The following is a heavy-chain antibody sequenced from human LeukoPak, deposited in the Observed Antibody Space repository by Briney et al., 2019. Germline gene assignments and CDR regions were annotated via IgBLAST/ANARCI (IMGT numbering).Heavy chain of an antibody. J-gene: IGHJ4*02. D-gene: IGHD2-2*02. Sequence: GGSLRVFCAASGFTFSNYAMSWVRQAPGKGLEWVSGIGGSSGYTYYADSVKGWFTISRDDSKNTLYLQMSSLRAEDTAIYYCASACTTTICYTPTYWGQGTLVTVSS. CDR2: IGGSSGYT. CDR1: GFTFSNYA. CDR3: ASACTTTICYTPTY. V-gene: IGHV3-23*01.